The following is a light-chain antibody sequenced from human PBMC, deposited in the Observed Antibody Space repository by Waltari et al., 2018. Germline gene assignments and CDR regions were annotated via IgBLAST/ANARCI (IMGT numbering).Light chain of an antibody. CDR3: QQYDSYSGT. CDR1: QCISSW. V-gene: IGKV1-5*03. CDR2: KAS. Sequence: DIPMTLSPPTLSASVGDRDSITCRASQCISSWLAWYQQKPGKAPKLLIYKASRLESGVPSRFSGSGSGTEFTLTISSLQPDDFATYYCQQYDSYSGTFGQGTKVEIK. J-gene: IGKJ1*01.